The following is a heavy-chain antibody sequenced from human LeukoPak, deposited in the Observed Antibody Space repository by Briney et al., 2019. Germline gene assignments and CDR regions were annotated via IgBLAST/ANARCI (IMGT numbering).Heavy chain of an antibody. CDR2: IYHSGST. Sequence: SETLSLTCAVFGGSISSGGYSWSWIRQPPGKGLEWIGYIYHSGSTYYNPSLKSRVTISVDRSKNQFSLKLSSVTAADTAVYYCARSDGYSGRRYFDYWGQGTLVTVSS. CDR3: ARSDGYSGRRYFDY. J-gene: IGHJ4*02. D-gene: IGHD2-15*01. CDR1: GGSISSGGYS. V-gene: IGHV4-30-2*01.